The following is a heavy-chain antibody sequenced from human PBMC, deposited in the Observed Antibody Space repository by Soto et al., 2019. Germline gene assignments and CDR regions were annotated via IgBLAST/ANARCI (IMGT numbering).Heavy chain of an antibody. D-gene: IGHD3-3*01. CDR2: IYHSGST. Sequence: SETLSLTCAVSGGSISTSDWWTLHRQPPGKGMEWIGEIYHSGSTNYNPSLKSRVTISVDKSKNQFSLKLSSVTAADTAVYYCARNAYDFWSGKTYYYGMDVWGKGTTVT. CDR3: ARNAYDFWSGKTYYYGMDV. J-gene: IGHJ6*04. CDR1: GGSISTSDW. V-gene: IGHV4-4*02.